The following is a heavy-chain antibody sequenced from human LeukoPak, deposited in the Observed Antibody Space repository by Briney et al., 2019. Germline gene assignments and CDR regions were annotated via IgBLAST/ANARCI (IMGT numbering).Heavy chain of an antibody. CDR1: GFTSSFYS. V-gene: IGHV3-48*02. Sequence: GGSLRLSCAASGFTSSFYSMNWVRQAPGKGLEWVSYISSSDNTIHYADSVKGRFTISRDNAKNSLYLEMNSLRDEDTAVYYCARVHRGYSYGRLDYWGQGTLVTVSS. J-gene: IGHJ4*02. CDR2: ISSSDNTI. CDR3: ARVHRGYSYGRLDY. D-gene: IGHD5-18*01.